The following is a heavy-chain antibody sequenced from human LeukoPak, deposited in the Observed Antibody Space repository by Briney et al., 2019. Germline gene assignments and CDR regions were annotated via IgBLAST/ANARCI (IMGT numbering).Heavy chain of an antibody. J-gene: IGHJ4*02. CDR3: ARSLAVAGTRAAFDY. V-gene: IGHV4-4*07. CDR1: GGSISSYY. D-gene: IGHD6-19*01. CDR2: IYTSGST. Sequence: SETLSLTCTVSGGSISSYYWSWIRQPAGKGLEWIGRIYTSGSTNYNPSLKSRVTMSVDTSKNQFSLKLSSVTAADTVVYYCARSLAVAGTRAAFDYWGQGTLVTVSS.